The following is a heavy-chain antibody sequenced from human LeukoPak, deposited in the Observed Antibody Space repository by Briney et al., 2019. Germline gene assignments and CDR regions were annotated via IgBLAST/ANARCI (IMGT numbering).Heavy chain of an antibody. D-gene: IGHD3-3*01. Sequence: GGSLGLSCAASGFTFSDYYMSWIRQAPGKGLEWVSYISSSGSTIYYADSVKGRFTISRDNAKNSLYLQMNSLRAEETAVYYCARDDFWSGYVYYMDVWGKGTTVTVSS. CDR2: ISSSGSTI. J-gene: IGHJ6*03. CDR1: GFTFSDYY. V-gene: IGHV3-11*04. CDR3: ARDDFWSGYVYYMDV.